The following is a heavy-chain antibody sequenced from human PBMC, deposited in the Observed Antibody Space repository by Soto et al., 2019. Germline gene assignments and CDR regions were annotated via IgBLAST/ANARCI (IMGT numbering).Heavy chain of an antibody. CDR3: ASTPYYDILTGYYKDYYYYMDV. CDR2: IYYSGST. CDR1: GGSISSYY. D-gene: IGHD3-9*01. J-gene: IGHJ6*03. V-gene: IGHV4-59*08. Sequence: SETLSLTCTVSGGSISSYYWSWIRQPPGKGLEWIGYIYYSGSTNYNPSLKSRVTISVDTSKNQFSLKLSSVTAADTAVYYCASTPYYDILTGYYKDYYYYMDVWGKGTTVTVSS.